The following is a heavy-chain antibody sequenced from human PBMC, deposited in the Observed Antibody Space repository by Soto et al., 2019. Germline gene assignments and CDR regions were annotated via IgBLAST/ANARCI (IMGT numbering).Heavy chain of an antibody. D-gene: IGHD2-2*01. CDR2: ISAYNGKT. CDR3: ARGGQDCSRTYCSYIYDGLDV. CDR1: GYIFNHYG. V-gene: IGHV1-18*01. J-gene: IGHJ6*02. Sequence: QVQLVQSGAEVKKPGASVRFSCKSSGYIFNHYGIGWVRQAPGQGREWMGWISAYNGKTHYAGSQQGSVTTTAETSTSRADMEVRRLRTDDTAVYYCARGGQDCSRTYCSYIYDGLDVWGQGTTVTVSS.